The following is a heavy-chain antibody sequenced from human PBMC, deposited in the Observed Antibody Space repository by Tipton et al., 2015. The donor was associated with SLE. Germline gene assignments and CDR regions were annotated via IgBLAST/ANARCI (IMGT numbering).Heavy chain of an antibody. CDR2: MNPNSGGT. V-gene: IGHV1-2*06. CDR1: GYNFNAYY. CDR3: ARVGSGWFHFDY. D-gene: IGHD6-19*01. Sequence: QSGAEVKKSGASVKASCKASGYNFNAYYIHWVRQAPGHGLEWMGQMNPNSGGTHYAQSFQGRVTMTGDTSVSTAYMELSGLRSDDTAVYFCARVGSGWFHFDYWGQGALVTVSS. J-gene: IGHJ4*02.